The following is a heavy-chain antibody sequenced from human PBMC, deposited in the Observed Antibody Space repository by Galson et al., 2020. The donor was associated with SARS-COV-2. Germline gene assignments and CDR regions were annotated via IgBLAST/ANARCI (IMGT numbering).Heavy chain of an antibody. CDR2: IYYSGST. D-gene: IGHD6-13*01. Sequence: SETLSLTCSVSGGSTSSNYWSWIRQPPGKGLEWIGYIYYSGSTNYNPSLKSRVTISVDTSKNQFSLKLTSVTAADTAVYYCARHSELSGRIAAPEDPLQHWGQGTLVTVSS. CDR1: GGSTSSNY. J-gene: IGHJ1*01. CDR3: ARHSELSGRIAAPEDPLQH. V-gene: IGHV4-59*08.